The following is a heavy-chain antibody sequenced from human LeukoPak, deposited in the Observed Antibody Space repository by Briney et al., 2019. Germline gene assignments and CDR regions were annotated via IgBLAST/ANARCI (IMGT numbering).Heavy chain of an antibody. CDR2: ISYDGSNK. J-gene: IGHJ4*02. Sequence: GRSLRLSCAASGFTFSSYAMHWVHQAPGKGLEWVAVISYDGSNKYYADSVKGRFTISRDNSKNTLYLQMNSLRAEDTAVYYCAREGNYCSSTSCYIGYFDYWGQGTLVTVSS. CDR1: GFTFSSYA. D-gene: IGHD2-2*02. V-gene: IGHV3-30-3*01. CDR3: AREGNYCSSTSCYIGYFDY.